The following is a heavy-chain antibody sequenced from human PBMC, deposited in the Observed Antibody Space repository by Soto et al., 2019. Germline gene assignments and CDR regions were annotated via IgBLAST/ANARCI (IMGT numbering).Heavy chain of an antibody. CDR3: TILAAAVGTGFDP. CDR1: GGSISSGGYS. CDR2: IYSSGST. D-gene: IGHD6-13*01. Sequence: PSETLSLTCAVSGGSISSGGYSWSWIRQTPGKRLEWIGYIYSSGSTNYNPSLESRVTMSLDSSRNQFSLKMTSVTAADTAIYYCTILAAAVGTGFDPWGQGVPVTVSS. J-gene: IGHJ5*01. V-gene: IGHV4-61*08.